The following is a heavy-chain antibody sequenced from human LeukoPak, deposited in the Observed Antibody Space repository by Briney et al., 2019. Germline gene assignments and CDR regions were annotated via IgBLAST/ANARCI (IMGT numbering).Heavy chain of an antibody. J-gene: IGHJ4*02. CDR3: AKDTYRAAPPYYFDY. Sequence: GSLRLSCAASGFTVSSNYMSWVRQAPGKGLEWVSAISGSGGSTYYADSVKGRFTISRDNSKNTLYLQMNSLRAEDTAVYYCAKDTYRAAPPYYFDYWGQGTLVTVSS. V-gene: IGHV3-23*01. CDR1: GFTVSSNY. D-gene: IGHD1-26*01. CDR2: ISGSGGST.